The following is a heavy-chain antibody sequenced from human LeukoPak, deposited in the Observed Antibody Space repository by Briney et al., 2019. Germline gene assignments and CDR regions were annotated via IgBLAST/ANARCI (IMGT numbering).Heavy chain of an antibody. J-gene: IGHJ4*02. D-gene: IGHD6-6*01. CDR3: AKDLYSSWELDY. CDR1: GFTFSSYG. V-gene: IGHV3-30*18. Sequence: GGSLRLSCAASGFTFSSYGMHWVRQAPGKGLEWVAVISYDGSNKYYADSVKGRFTISRDNSKNTLYLQMNSLRAEDTAVYYCAKDLYSSWELDYWGQGTLVTVSS. CDR2: ISYDGSNK.